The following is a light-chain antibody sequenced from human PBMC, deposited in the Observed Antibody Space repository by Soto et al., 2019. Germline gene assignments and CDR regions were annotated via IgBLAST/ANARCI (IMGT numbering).Light chain of an antibody. CDR1: QSLLYNNTYNY. V-gene: IGKV2-28*01. CDR2: FGS. J-gene: IGKJ5*01. Sequence: EIVMTQSPLTLPVTPGEPASISCRSSQSLLYNNTYNYLDWYVQKPGQSPQILIYFGSNRAPGVPDRFSGSGSGTDFTLKINRVEAEDVGTYYCVQALQSLTFGQGTRLEIQ. CDR3: VQALQSLT.